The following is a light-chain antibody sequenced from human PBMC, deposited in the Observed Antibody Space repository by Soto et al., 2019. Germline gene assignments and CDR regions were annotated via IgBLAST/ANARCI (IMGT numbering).Light chain of an antibody. CDR3: QQYDSSTRT. V-gene: IGKV3-20*01. CDR2: GAS. J-gene: IGKJ1*01. CDR1: QSISSSY. Sequence: EIVFTQSPGTLSLSPGERATLSCRASQSISSSYLAWYQQKPGQAPRLLIYGASSRATGIPDRFSGSGSGTEFTLTINRLEPEDFAVYYCQQYDSSTRTFGQGTQVDI.